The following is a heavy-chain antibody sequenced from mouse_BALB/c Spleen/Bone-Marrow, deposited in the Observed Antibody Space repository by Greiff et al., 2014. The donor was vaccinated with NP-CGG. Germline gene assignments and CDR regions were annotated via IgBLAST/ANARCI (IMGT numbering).Heavy chain of an antibody. Sequence: VQLQQPGPVLVKPSQSLSLTCTVTAYSITSGYGWHWIRQFPGNKLEWMGYIHYSGSTHYIPSLKSRISITRDTSMNQFFLQLNSVTTEDTATYYCAREARTTARFAYWGQGTLVTVSA. J-gene: IGHJ3*01. V-gene: IGHV3-1*02. CDR3: AREARTTARFAY. CDR1: AYSITSGYG. CDR2: IHYSGST. D-gene: IGHD1-2*01.